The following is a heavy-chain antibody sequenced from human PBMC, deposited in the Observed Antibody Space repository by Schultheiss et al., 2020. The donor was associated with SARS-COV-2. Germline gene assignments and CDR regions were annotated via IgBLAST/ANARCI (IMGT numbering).Heavy chain of an antibody. V-gene: IGHV5-51*01. D-gene: IGHD6-19*01. CDR3: ARDYQWLPKYYYGMDV. CDR2: IYPGDSDT. CDR1: GYSFTSYW. J-gene: IGHJ6*02. Sequence: GESLKISCKGSGYSFTSYWIGWVRQMPGKGLEWMGIIYPGDSDTRYSPSFQGQVTISADKSISTPYLQWSSLKASDTAMYYCARDYQWLPKYYYGMDVWGQGTTVTVSS.